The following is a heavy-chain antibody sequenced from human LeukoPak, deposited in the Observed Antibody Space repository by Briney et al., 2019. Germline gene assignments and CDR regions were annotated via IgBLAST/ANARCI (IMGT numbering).Heavy chain of an antibody. V-gene: IGHV3-11*01. Sequence: PGGSLRLYCAASGFTFSDYYMSWIRQAPGKGLEWVSYISSSGSTIYYADSVKGRFTISRDNAKNSLYLQMNSLRAEDTAVYYCARVLTTEYYYYGMDVWGQGTTVTVSS. CDR1: GFTFSDYY. CDR3: ARVLTTEYYYYGMDV. CDR2: ISSSGSTI. J-gene: IGHJ6*02. D-gene: IGHD4-17*01.